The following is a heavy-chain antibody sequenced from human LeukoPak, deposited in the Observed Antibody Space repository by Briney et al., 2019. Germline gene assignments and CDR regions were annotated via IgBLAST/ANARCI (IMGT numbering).Heavy chain of an antibody. D-gene: IGHD6-13*01. CDR1: GFTFRSYA. CDR3: AKCHSGSCYGANDY. J-gene: IGHJ4*02. CDR2: ISDSGGTT. Sequence: GGSLRLSCAASGFTFRSYAMNWVRQAPGTGLGWVSVISDSGGTTLYANSVKGRFTISRDNSKNTLYLEMNSLRAEDTAVYYCAKCHSGSCYGANDYWGQGTLVTVSS. V-gene: IGHV3-23*01.